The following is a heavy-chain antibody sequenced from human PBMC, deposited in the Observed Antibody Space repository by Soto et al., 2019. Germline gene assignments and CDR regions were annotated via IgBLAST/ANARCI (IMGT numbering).Heavy chain of an antibody. CDR2: IIPIFGTA. CDR1: GGTFSSYA. CDR3: ARGRSRASFDYHSGMDV. V-gene: IGHV1-69*13. J-gene: IGHJ6*02. D-gene: IGHD1-26*01. Sequence: SVKVSCKASGGTFSSYAISWVRQAPGQVLEWMGGIIPIFGTANYAQKFQGRVTITADESTSTAYMELSSLRSADTAVYYCARGRSRASFDYHSGMDVWG.